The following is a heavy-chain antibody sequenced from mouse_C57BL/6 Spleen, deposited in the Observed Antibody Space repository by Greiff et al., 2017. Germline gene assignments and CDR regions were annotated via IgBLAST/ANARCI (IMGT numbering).Heavy chain of an antibody. CDR3: ARSILRSPYWYFNV. Sequence: LQESGPELVKPGASVKISCKASGYAFSSSWMNWVKQRPGKGLEWIGRIYPGDGDTNYNGKFKGKATLTADKSSSTAYMQLSSLTSEDSAVYFCARSILRSPYWYFNVWGTGTTVTVSS. CDR2: IYPGDGDT. J-gene: IGHJ1*03. CDR1: GYAFSSSW. V-gene: IGHV1-82*01.